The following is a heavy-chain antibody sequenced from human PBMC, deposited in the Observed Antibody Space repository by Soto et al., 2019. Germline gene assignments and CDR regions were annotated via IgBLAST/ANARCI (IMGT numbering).Heavy chain of an antibody. CDR3: ARGYTGPGRNRWDGAFDI. Sequence: GASVKVSCKASGGTFSSYAISWVRQAPGQGLEWMGGIIPIFGTANYAQKFQGRVTITADESTSTAYMELSSLRSEDTAVYYCARGYTGPGRNRWDGAFDIWGQGTMVTVSS. CDR1: GGTFSSYA. V-gene: IGHV1-69*13. D-gene: IGHD3-16*02. CDR2: IIPIFGTA. J-gene: IGHJ3*02.